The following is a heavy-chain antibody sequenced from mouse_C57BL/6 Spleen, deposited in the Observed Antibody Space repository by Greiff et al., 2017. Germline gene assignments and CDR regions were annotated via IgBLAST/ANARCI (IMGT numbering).Heavy chain of an antibody. CDR1: GFTFSDYG. Sequence: EVNLVESGGGLVKPGGSLKLSCAASGFTFSDYGMHWVRQAPEKGLEWVAYISSGSSTIYYADTVKGRFTISRDNAKNTLFLQMTSLRSEDTAMYYCARPGYYGSSYVDYWGQGTTLTVSS. V-gene: IGHV5-17*01. CDR2: ISSGSSTI. D-gene: IGHD1-1*01. CDR3: ARPGYYGSSYVDY. J-gene: IGHJ2*01.